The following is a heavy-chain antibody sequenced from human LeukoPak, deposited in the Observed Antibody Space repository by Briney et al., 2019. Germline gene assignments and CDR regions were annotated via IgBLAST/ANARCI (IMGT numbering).Heavy chain of an antibody. Sequence: GGSLRLSCAASGFTFSSYSMNWVRQAPGKGREWVSYISGMSSIIYYADSVKGRFTISRDNAKNSLYLQMNSLRDEDTAVYYCATTPGSGDSSGYYYSGYWGQGTLVTVSS. CDR3: ATTPGSGDSSGYYYSGY. CDR1: GFTFSSYS. V-gene: IGHV3-48*02. D-gene: IGHD3-22*01. J-gene: IGHJ4*02. CDR2: ISGMSSII.